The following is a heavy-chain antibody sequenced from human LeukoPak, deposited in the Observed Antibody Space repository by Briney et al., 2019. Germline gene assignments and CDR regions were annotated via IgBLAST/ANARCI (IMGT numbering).Heavy chain of an antibody. CDR3: ARGIRMVAPGY. V-gene: IGHV3-74*01. Sequence: PGGXLRLSCAASGFTFSSYWMHWVRQAPGKGLVWVSRINSDGSSTIYADSVKGRFTISRDNAKNTLYLQMNSLRAEDTAVYYCARGIRMVAPGYWGQGTLVTVSS. J-gene: IGHJ4*02. D-gene: IGHD4/OR15-4a*01. CDR2: INSDGSST. CDR1: GFTFSSYW.